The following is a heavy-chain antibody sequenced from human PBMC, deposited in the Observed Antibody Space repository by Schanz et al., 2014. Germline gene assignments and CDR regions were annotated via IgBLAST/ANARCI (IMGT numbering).Heavy chain of an antibody. CDR1: GFTFKNFG. CDR2: IWYDGSNK. V-gene: IGHV3-30*02. D-gene: IGHD3-9*01. Sequence: QVQLVESGGGVVQPGGSLRLSCEASGFTFKNFGMHWVRQTPGKGLEWVAVIWYDGSNKYYSDPVKGRFTISRDNSKNTLYLQMNSLRREDTAVYYCAKVETYYDILTGYQFAMDVWGQGTTVIVTS. CDR3: AKVETYYDILTGYQFAMDV. J-gene: IGHJ6*02.